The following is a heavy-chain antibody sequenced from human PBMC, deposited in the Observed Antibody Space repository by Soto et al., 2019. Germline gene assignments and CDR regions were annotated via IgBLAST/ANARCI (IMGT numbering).Heavy chain of an antibody. J-gene: IGHJ3*02. D-gene: IGHD2-15*01. CDR2: IYPGDSDT. CDR1: GYSFTSYL. CDR3: ARQHGSGGLTDAFDI. Sequence: GESLKISCKGSGYSFTSYLIGWVRQMTGKGLEWMGIIYPGDSDTRYSPSFQGQVTISADKSISTAYLQWRSLKASDTAMYYCARQHGSGGLTDAFDIWGQGTMVTVSS. V-gene: IGHV5-51*01.